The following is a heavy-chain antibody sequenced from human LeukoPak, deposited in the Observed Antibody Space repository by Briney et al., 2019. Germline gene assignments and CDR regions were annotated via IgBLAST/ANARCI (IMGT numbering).Heavy chain of an antibody. CDR2: IYSDGTT. V-gene: IGHV3-53*01. CDR1: GLPSSSYR. Sequence: QPGGSLRLSGAAPGLPSSSYRMTWVRQAPGKGLEWVSVIYSDGTTYYADSVKGRFTISRDNSKNTLYLQMNSLGAEDTAVYYCARDSPYSDYLIGGAFNIWGQGTMVTVSS. D-gene: IGHD4-11*01. CDR3: ARDSPYSDYLIGGAFNI. J-gene: IGHJ3*02.